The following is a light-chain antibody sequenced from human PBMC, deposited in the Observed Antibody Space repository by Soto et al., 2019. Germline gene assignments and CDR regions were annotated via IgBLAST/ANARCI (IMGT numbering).Light chain of an antibody. V-gene: IGKV3-11*01. CDR1: QSVTSY. CDR3: QQRSDWPLT. CDR2: DVS. Sequence: IVLTQSPATLSLSPGERATLSCRASQSVTSYLAWYQQKPGQAPRLLIYDVSNRASGIPARFSGSGSETDFTLTISSLEPEDFAVYYCQQRSDWPLTFGQGTRLENK. J-gene: IGKJ5*01.